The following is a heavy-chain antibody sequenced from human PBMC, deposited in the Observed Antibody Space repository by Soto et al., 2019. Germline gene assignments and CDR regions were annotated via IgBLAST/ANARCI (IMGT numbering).Heavy chain of an antibody. CDR2: IYYSGNT. V-gene: IGHV4-30-4*01. CDR1: GGSTSSDNY. D-gene: IGHD3-16*01. J-gene: IGHJ4*02. Sequence: LSLTCTVSGGSTSSDNYWSWIRQPPGKGLEWIGHIYYSGNTDYNPSLKSRLAISIDTSKNQFSLKLSSVTAADTAVYFCAREGGESSDGLYYFDSWGQGSLVTVSS. CDR3: AREGGESSDGLYYFDS.